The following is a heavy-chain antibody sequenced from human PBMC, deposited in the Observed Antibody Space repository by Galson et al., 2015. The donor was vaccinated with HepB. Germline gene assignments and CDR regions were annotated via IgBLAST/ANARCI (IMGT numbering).Heavy chain of an antibody. J-gene: IGHJ4*02. D-gene: IGHD5-18*01. V-gene: IGHV3-11*06. CDR2: INFGSSST. CDR3: ARVGYTYGSYHFDY. CDR1: GFTFSDYH. Sequence: SLRLSCAASGFTFSDYHMTWIRQAPGKGLEWVSYINFGSSSTKYADSVKGRFTISRDNAENSLYLQMNSLRVDDTAVYYCARVGYTYGSYHFDYWGQGTLVTVSS.